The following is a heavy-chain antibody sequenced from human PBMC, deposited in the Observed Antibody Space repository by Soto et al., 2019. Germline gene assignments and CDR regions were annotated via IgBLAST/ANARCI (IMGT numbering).Heavy chain of an antibody. V-gene: IGHV3-21*01. Sequence: EVQLLESGGGLVQPGGSLRLSCAASGFTFSSYSMSWVRQVPGKGLEWVASISSSSTYINYADSVKGRFTISRDNAKNSLYMQMNSLRAEDTAVYYCASTIVVVLAAISNSVTGRDYWGQGTLVTVSS. D-gene: IGHD2-15*01. CDR3: ASTIVVVLAAISNSVTGRDY. CDR2: ISSSSTYI. J-gene: IGHJ4*02. CDR1: GFTFSSYS.